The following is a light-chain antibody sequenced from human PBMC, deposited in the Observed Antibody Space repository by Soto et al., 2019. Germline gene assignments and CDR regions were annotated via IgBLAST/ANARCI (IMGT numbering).Light chain of an antibody. Sequence: QSVLTQPASVSGSPGQSITISCTGTSSDVGGYNYVFWYQHPPGKAPKLMIYDVTNRPSGVSNRFSGSKSGNTASLTISGLQAEDEADYYCTSYTSSSTDVFGTGTKGTGL. CDR3: TSYTSSSTDV. J-gene: IGLJ1*01. V-gene: IGLV2-14*03. CDR1: SSDVGGYNY. CDR2: DVT.